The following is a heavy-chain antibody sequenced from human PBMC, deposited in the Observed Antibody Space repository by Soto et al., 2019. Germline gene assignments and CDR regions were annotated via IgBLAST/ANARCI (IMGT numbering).Heavy chain of an antibody. V-gene: IGHV1-18*01. CDR3: ARGLITFGGVNTGANDY. D-gene: IGHD3-16*01. CDR2: ISAYNGNT. Sequence: ASVKVSCKASGYTFTSYGISWVRQAPGQGLEWMGWISAYNGNTNYAQKLQGRVTMTTDTSTSTAYMELRSLRSDDTAVYYCARGLITFGGVNTGANDYWGQGTLVTVSS. J-gene: IGHJ4*02. CDR1: GYTFTSYG.